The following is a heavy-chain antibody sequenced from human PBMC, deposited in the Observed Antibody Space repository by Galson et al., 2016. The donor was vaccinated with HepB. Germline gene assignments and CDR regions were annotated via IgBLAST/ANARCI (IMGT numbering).Heavy chain of an antibody. CDR3: ARNFGDYIDY. V-gene: IGHV1-8*01. J-gene: IGHJ4*02. Sequence: SVKVSCKASGYTFTTYDVNWVRQAPGQGLEWMGWMNPKTGNTGYAQTFQGRVTMTRDTSMSTAYMELFSLRSADTAVYYCARNFGDYIDYWGQGTLVTVSS. CDR2: MNPKTGNT. CDR1: GYTFTTYD. D-gene: IGHD3-10*01.